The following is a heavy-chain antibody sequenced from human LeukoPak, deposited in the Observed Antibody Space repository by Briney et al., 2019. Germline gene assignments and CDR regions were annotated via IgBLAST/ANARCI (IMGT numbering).Heavy chain of an antibody. CDR3: TTYVCSGGSCYYFDY. Sequence: GGSLRLSCAASGFTFSNAWMSWVRQAPGKGLEWVGRIKSTPDGGTTDYAAPVKGRFTISRDDSENILYLQMNSLKTEDTAVYYCTTYVCSGGSCYYFDYWGPGTLVTVCS. V-gene: IGHV3-15*01. CDR2: IKSTPDGGTT. D-gene: IGHD2-15*01. CDR1: GFTFSNAW. J-gene: IGHJ4*02.